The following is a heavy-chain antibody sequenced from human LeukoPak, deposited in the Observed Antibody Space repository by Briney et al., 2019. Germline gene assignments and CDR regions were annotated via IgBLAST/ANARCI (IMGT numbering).Heavy chain of an antibody. J-gene: IGHJ5*02. V-gene: IGHV4-34*01. CDR2: INHSGST. Sequence: SETLSLTCAVYGGSFSGYYWSWIRQPPGKGLEWIGEINHSGSTYYNPSLKSRVTISVDRSKNQFSLKLSSVTAADTAVYYCARYFGSGSYFHNWFDPWGQGTLVTVSS. D-gene: IGHD3-10*01. CDR3: ARYFGSGSYFHNWFDP. CDR1: GGSFSGYY.